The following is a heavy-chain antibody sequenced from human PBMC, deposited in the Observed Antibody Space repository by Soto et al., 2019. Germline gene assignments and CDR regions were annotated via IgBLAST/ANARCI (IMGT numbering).Heavy chain of an antibody. J-gene: IGHJ6*02. CDR2: IHYSGST. CDR3: ARYVAGTGTPYGMDV. CDR1: GGSISSYY. Sequence: PSETLSLTCTVSGGSISSYYWSWIRQPPGKGLEWIGYIHYSGSTNYNPSLKSRVTISLDTSKNQFSLKLSSVTAADTAVYYCARYVAGTGTPYGMDVWGQGTTVTVSS. D-gene: IGHD6-19*01. V-gene: IGHV4-59*01.